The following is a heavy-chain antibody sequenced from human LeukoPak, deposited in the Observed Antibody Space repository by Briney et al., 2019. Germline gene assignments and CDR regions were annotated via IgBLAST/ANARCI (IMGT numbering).Heavy chain of an antibody. Sequence: ASVKVSCKASGGTFSSYAISWVRQAPGQGLEWMGGIIPIFGTANYAQKFQGRVTITTDESTSTAYMELSSLRSEDTAVYYCARQEQQLSIPSFDYWGQGTLVTVSS. D-gene: IGHD6-13*01. J-gene: IGHJ4*02. CDR3: ARQEQQLSIPSFDY. V-gene: IGHV1-69*05. CDR1: GGTFSSYA. CDR2: IIPIFGTA.